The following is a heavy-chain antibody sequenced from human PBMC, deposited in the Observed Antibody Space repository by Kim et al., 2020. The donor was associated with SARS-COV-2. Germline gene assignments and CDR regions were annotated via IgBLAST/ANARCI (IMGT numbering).Heavy chain of an antibody. J-gene: IGHJ4*02. CDR3: ARHLSGFDLNVDY. CDR1: GGSINNSRYF. D-gene: IGHD3-22*01. Sequence: SETLSLTCSVSGGSINNSRYFWGWIRQPPGKGLEWIGSIYSNGTTYNNPSLRSRLTVAVDTSTNQFSLKLTSVTAADTAIYYCARHLSGFDLNVDYWGQG. V-gene: IGHV4-39*01. CDR2: IYSNGTT.